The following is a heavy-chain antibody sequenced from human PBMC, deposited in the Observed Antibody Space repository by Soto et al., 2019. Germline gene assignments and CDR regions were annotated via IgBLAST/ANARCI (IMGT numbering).Heavy chain of an antibody. CDR1: GYSFTSYW. V-gene: IGHV5-10-1*01. CDR3: ARLPAFEGHDILTGNAFDI. CDR2: IDPSDSYT. J-gene: IGHJ3*02. Sequence: GESRKISCKGSGYSFTSYWISWVRQMPGKGLEWMGRIDPSDSYTNYSPSFQGHVTISADKSISTAYLQWSSLKASDTAMYYCARLPAFEGHDILTGNAFDIWGQGTIVTVS. D-gene: IGHD3-9*01.